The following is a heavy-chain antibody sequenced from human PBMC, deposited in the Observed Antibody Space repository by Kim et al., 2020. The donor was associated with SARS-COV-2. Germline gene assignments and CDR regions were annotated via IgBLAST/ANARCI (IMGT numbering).Heavy chain of an antibody. CDR1: GFTFSSFA. J-gene: IGHJ4*02. Sequence: GGSLRLSCAASGFTFSSFAMSWVRQAPGKGLEWVSTISDSGGTTFYADSVKGRFAISRDTSKNTLYLQMNRLRAEDTAIYYCAKQFDILTGPFDSWGQG. D-gene: IGHD3-9*01. CDR2: ISDSGGTT. CDR3: AKQFDILTGPFDS. V-gene: IGHV3-23*01.